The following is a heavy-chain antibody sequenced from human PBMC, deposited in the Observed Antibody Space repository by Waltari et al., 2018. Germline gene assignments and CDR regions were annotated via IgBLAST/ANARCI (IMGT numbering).Heavy chain of an antibody. CDR3: ARDPHDLWSGSNWFDP. D-gene: IGHD3-3*01. CDR2: KTYDGSTE. J-gene: IGHJ5*02. V-gene: IGHV3-30*04. CDR1: GFSLSGFS. Sequence: LVESGGGVVQPGRSLRLSCSASGFSLSGFSMHWVRQAPGKGLEWVAVKTYDGSTEYYADSVKGRFTISRDSSKNTVYLQMDNLRPEDTAVYFCARDPHDLWSGSNWFDPWGQGTLVTVSS.